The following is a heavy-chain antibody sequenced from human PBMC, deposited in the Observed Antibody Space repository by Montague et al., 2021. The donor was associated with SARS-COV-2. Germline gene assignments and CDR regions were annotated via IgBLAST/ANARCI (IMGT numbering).Heavy chain of an antibody. CDR1: GGSFSNHY. Sequence: SETLSLTCAVYGGSFSNHYWSWIRQSPGKGLEWIGESNESGSTNYNPSLKSRVTAADTAVYYCARGTLSVNMALVVLLGGLYYFDSWGQGTLVAVSS. D-gene: IGHD4/OR15-4a*01. CDR2: SNESGST. J-gene: IGHJ4*02. CDR3: YYFDS. V-gene: IGHV4-34*01.